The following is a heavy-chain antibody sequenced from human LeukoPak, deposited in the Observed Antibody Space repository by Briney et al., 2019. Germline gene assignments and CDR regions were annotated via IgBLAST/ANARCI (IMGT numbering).Heavy chain of an antibody. J-gene: IGHJ5*02. CDR1: GYSISSGYY. D-gene: IGHD5-24*01. V-gene: IGHV4-38-2*02. Sequence: SETLSLTCTVSGYSISSGYYWGWIRPPPGKGLEWIGSIYHSGSTYYNPSLKSRVTISVDTSKNQFSLKLSSVTAADTAVYYCARAQAATTGFDPWGQGTLVTVSS. CDR3: ARAQAATTGFDP. CDR2: IYHSGST.